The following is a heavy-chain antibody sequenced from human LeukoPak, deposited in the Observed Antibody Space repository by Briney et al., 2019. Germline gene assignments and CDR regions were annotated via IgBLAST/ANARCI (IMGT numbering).Heavy chain of an antibody. CDR3: ARANYDILTGYWFDP. V-gene: IGHV4-61*01. J-gene: IGHJ5*02. CDR2: IYYSGST. Sequence: SETLSLTCTVSGASISGYNYYWSWIRQPPGKGLEWIGYIYYSGSTNYNPSLKSRVTISVDTSKNQFSLKLSSVTAADTAVYYCARANYDILTGYWFDPWGQGTLVTVSS. CDR1: GASISGYNYY. D-gene: IGHD3-9*01.